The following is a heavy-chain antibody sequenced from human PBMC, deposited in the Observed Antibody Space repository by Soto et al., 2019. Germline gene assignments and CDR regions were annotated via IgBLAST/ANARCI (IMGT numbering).Heavy chain of an antibody. CDR3: ARFAVRGWSWFDP. CDR1: GFTFSSYE. V-gene: IGHV3-48*03. Sequence: EVQLVESGGGLVQPGGSLRLSCAASGFTFSSYEMNWVRQAPGKGLEWVSYISSSGSTIYYADSVKGRFTISRDNAKNSLYLQMNSLRAEDTAVYYCARFAVRGWSWFDPWGQGTLVTVSS. J-gene: IGHJ5*02. D-gene: IGHD3-10*01. CDR2: ISSSGSTI.